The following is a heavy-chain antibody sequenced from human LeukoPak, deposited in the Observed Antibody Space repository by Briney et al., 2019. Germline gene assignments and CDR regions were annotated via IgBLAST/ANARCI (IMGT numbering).Heavy chain of an antibody. CDR3: ARDRGSTGYYYLDS. CDR2: IYHTGST. V-gene: IGHV4-59*02. CDR1: GGPVTESY. Sequence: PSHTLSINCSVSGGPVTESYWSWIRPPPGPGLDWIGYIYHTGSTNYSPSLKSRVTMSVDASRNQFSLKLVSVTAADTAVYYCARDRGSTGYYYLDSWGQGILVTVSS. J-gene: IGHJ4*02. D-gene: IGHD6-19*01.